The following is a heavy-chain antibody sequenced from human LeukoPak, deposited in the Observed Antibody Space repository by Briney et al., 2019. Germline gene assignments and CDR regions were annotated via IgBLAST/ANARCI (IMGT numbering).Heavy chain of an antibody. CDR1: GGSFSGYY. J-gene: IGHJ4*02. CDR2: INHSGST. D-gene: IGHD3-10*01. V-gene: IGHV4-34*01. Sequence: SETLSLTCAVYGGSFSGYYWSWIRQPPGKGLEWIGEINHSGSTNYNPSLKSRVTISVDTSKNQFSLKLSSVTAADTAVYYCASSYYYGSGSYPYYFDYWGQGTLVTVSS. CDR3: ASSYYYGSGSYPYYFDY.